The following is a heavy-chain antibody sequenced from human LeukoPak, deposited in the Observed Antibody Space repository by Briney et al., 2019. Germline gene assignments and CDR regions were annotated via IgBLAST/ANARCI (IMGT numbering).Heavy chain of an antibody. CDR1: GGSISSSSYY. CDR2: IYYSGST. Sequence: PSETLSLTCTVSGGSISSSSYYWGWIRQPPGKGLEWIGSIYYSGSTYYNPSLKSRVTISVDTSKNQFSLKLSSVTAADTAVYYCARSDYGDYRSFDYWDQGTLVTVSS. V-gene: IGHV4-39*07. CDR3: ARSDYGDYRSFDY. D-gene: IGHD4-17*01. J-gene: IGHJ4*02.